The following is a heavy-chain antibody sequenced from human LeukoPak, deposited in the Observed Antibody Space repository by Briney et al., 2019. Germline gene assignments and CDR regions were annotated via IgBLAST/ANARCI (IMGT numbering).Heavy chain of an antibody. D-gene: IGHD2-2*01. CDR3: AKDGIYCSSTSCYDNFDY. V-gene: IGHV3-23*01. J-gene: IGHJ4*02. Sequence: GGSLRLSCAASGFTFSSYVMSWVRPAPGKGVEWVSAISGSGGSPYYAASVKGRFTISRDNSKNTLYLQMNSLRAEDTAVYYCAKDGIYCSSTSCYDNFDYWGQGTLVTVSS. CDR1: GFTFSSYV. CDR2: ISGSGGSP.